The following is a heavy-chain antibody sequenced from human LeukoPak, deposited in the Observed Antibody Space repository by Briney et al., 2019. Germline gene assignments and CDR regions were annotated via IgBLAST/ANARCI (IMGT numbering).Heavy chain of an antibody. CDR2: VYYSGST. V-gene: IGHV4-39*07. Sequence: SETLSLTCTVSGGSISSSGYYWGWIRQPPGKGLEWIGSVYYSGSTYYNPSLKSRVTISVDTSKNQFSLKLSSVTAADTAVYYCARVRIVGATTFPLGDYQFDYWGQGTLVTVSS. CDR3: ARVRIVGATTFPLGDYQFDY. D-gene: IGHD1-26*01. J-gene: IGHJ4*02. CDR1: GGSISSSGYY.